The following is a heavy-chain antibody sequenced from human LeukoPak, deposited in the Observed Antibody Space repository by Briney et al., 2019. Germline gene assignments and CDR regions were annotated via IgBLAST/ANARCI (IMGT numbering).Heavy chain of an antibody. V-gene: IGHV4-30-4*01. CDR2: IYYSGST. D-gene: IGHD3-9*01. Sequence: SQTLSLTCTVSGGSINSGDYYWSWIRQPPGKGLEWIRFIYYSGSTYNNPSLKSRVTISVDTSKNQFSLRLSSVTAADTAMYYCARVVTDWAIHNWGQGTLVTVSS. CDR3: ARVVTDWAIHN. J-gene: IGHJ4*02. CDR1: GGSINSGDYY.